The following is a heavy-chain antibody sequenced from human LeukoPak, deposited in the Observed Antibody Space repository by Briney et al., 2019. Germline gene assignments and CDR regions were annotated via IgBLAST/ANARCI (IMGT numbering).Heavy chain of an antibody. J-gene: IGHJ5*02. CDR3: ASNSPGNWFDP. Sequence: AASVKVSCKPSGYTFTSHGITWVRQAPGQGLEWVGWISAYNGNTKYAQKFQGRVTMTTDASTSTAYMELRSLRSDDTAVYYCASNSPGNWFDPWGQGTLVTVSS. V-gene: IGHV1-18*01. CDR1: GYTFTSHG. CDR2: ISAYNGNT. D-gene: IGHD2/OR15-2a*01.